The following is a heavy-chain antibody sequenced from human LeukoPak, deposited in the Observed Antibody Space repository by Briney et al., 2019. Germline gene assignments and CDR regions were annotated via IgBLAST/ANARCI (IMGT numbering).Heavy chain of an antibody. J-gene: IGHJ4*02. V-gene: IGHV3-30-3*01. CDR2: ISKDGSDK. Sequence: GGSLRLSCEGSGFRFSGYWMHWVRQAPGKGLEWVAVISKDGSDKYYPGSVRGRFTISRDNSKNTIYLQMDSLRAEDTAIYYCARDYWWNYDYWGRGTLVTVSS. D-gene: IGHD1-7*01. CDR1: GFRFSGYW. CDR3: ARDYWWNYDY.